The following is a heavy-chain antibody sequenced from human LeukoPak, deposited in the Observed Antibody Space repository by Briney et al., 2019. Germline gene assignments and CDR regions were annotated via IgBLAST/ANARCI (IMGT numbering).Heavy chain of an antibody. J-gene: IGHJ3*01. CDR2: ISSSGSTI. D-gene: IGHD6-13*01. Sequence: GGSLRLSCAASGFTFSSYEMNWVRQAPGKGLEWVSYISSSGSTIYYADSVKGRFTISRDNAKNSLYLQMNSLRAEDTAVYYCAKSESGSWLFDAFDFWGQGTMVTVSS. CDR3: AKSESGSWLFDAFDF. CDR1: GFTFSSYE. V-gene: IGHV3-48*03.